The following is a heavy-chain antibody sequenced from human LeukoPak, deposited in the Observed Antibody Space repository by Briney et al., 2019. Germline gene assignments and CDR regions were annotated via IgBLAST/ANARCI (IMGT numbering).Heavy chain of an antibody. CDR1: GFTFSNYD. Sequence: RGSLRLSCAASGFTFSNYDMHWVRQAPGKGLEGVAFIQYSGSKKYYVDSVEGRFTISRDNSKNTLSVQMNSLRTEDTAVYYCAKGGRHGHSSYERGYFDFWGQGALVTVSS. D-gene: IGHD2-15*01. J-gene: IGHJ4*02. CDR3: AKGGRHGHSSYERGYFDF. CDR2: IQYSGSKK. V-gene: IGHV3-30*02.